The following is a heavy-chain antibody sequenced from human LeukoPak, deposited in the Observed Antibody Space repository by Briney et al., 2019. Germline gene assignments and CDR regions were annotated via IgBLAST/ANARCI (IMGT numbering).Heavy chain of an antibody. CDR2: IYYSGST. CDR3: AKTGSSVAARPPDY. D-gene: IGHD6-6*01. Sequence: SQTLSLTCTVSGGSISSGGYYWSWIRQHPGKGLEWIGYIYYSGSTYYNPSLKSRVTMSLDTSRNQFSLNLASVTAADTAVYYCAKTGSSVAARPPDYWGQGTLVTVSS. CDR1: GGSISSGGYY. V-gene: IGHV4-31*03. J-gene: IGHJ4*02.